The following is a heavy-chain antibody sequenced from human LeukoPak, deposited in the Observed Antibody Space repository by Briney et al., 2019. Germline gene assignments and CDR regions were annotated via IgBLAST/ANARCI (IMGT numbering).Heavy chain of an antibody. D-gene: IGHD6-19*01. CDR3: ARPSGYSSGWYWFDP. Sequence: GRSLRLSCAASGFTFSSYAMHWVRQAPGKGLEWVAVISYDGSNKYYADSVKGRFTISRDNSKNTLYLQMNSLRAEDTAVYYCARPSGYSSGWYWFDPWGQGTLVTVSS. V-gene: IGHV3-30-3*01. CDR1: GFTFSSYA. CDR2: ISYDGSNK. J-gene: IGHJ5*02.